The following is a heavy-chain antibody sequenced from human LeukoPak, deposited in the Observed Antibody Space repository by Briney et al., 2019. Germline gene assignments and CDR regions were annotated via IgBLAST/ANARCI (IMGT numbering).Heavy chain of an antibody. J-gene: IGHJ5*01. V-gene: IGHV4-61*02. CDR3: ARGFES. Sequence: SQTLSLTCTVSGGSNSSGSHYWSWIRQPAGKGLEWIGLIYTSGTTKTNPSLESRVTISLDTSKNQFSLKLGSVTAADTAVYYCARGFESWGQGTLVTVSS. CDR1: GGSNSSGSHY. CDR2: IYTSGTT.